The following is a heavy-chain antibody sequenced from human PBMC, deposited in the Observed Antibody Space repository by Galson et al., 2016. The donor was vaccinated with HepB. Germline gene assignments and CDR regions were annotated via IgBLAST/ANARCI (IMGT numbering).Heavy chain of an antibody. D-gene: IGHD4-17*01. CDR2: ISWNSGSM. CDR3: TKDLRLWMDGVGNYFDY. CDR1: GFTIDDYA. V-gene: IGHV3-9*01. J-gene: IGHJ4*02. Sequence: SLRLSCADSGFTIDDYAMHWVRQAPGKGLEWVSGISWNSGSMGYADSVKGRFIISRDNAKNSLYLQMNSLRPEDTASYYCTKDLRLWMDGVGNYFDYWGQGTLVTISS.